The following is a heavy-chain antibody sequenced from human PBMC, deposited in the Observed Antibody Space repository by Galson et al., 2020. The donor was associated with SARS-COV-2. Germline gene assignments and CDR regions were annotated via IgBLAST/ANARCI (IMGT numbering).Heavy chain of an antibody. J-gene: IGHJ6*02. V-gene: IGHV3-23*01. CDR3: AKGRDLRYFDWTYYYYGMDV. CDR1: GFTFSSYA. D-gene: IGHD3-9*01. CDR2: ISGSGGST. Sequence: GGSLRLSCAASGFTFSSYAMSWVRQAPGKGLEWVSAISGSGGSTYYADSVKGRFTISRDNSKNTLYLQMNSLRAEDTAVYYCAKGRDLRYFDWTYYYYGMDVWGQGTTVTVSS.